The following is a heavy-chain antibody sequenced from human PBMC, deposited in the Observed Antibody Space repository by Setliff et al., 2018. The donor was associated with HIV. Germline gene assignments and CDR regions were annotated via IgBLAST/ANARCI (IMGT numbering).Heavy chain of an antibody. V-gene: IGHV3-66*01. CDR2: MYADAKT. CDR1: GFTFSSYA. Sequence: LSLSCAASGFTFSSYAMSWVRQAPGKGLEWVSIMYADAKTYYADSVKGRFIISRDNSRNTLYLQMNRLRPEDTALYYCATVGFSRTYYATPYFYGLDVWGPGTTVTVSS. J-gene: IGHJ6*02. D-gene: IGHD1-26*01. CDR3: ATVGFSRTYYATPYFYGLDV.